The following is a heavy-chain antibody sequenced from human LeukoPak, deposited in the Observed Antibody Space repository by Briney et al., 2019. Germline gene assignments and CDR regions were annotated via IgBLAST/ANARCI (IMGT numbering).Heavy chain of an antibody. CDR2: IYYSGST. D-gene: IGHD2-15*01. V-gene: IGHV4-39*01. CDR1: GGSISSSSYY. J-gene: IGHJ6*03. CDR3: ARGPQEKGYCSGGSCYDPGYYYYYYMDV. Sequence: SETLSLTCTVSGGSISSSSYYWGWIRQPPGTGLEWIGSIYYSGSTYYNPSLKSRVTISVDTSKNQFSLKLSSVTAADTAVYYCARGPQEKGYCSGGSCYDPGYYYYYYMDVWGKGTTVTVSS.